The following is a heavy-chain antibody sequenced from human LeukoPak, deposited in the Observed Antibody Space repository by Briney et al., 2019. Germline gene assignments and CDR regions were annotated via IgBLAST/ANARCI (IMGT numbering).Heavy chain of an antibody. D-gene: IGHD2-15*01. V-gene: IGHV4-38-2*02. Sequence: PSETLSLTCTVSGYSISSGYYWGWIRQPPGKGLEWIGSIYHSGSTYYNPSLKSRLTISLATSKNHLSLKMSSVTAADTAVYYCARGMVENGSSALDIWGQGTMVTVSS. CDR1: GYSISSGYY. J-gene: IGHJ3*02. CDR3: ARGMVENGSSALDI. CDR2: IYHSGST.